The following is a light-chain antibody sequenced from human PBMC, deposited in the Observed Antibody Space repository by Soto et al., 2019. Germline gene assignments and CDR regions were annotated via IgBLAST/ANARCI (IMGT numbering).Light chain of an antibody. CDR1: QSVSSN. Sequence: TTPARDSLAVSMGERATLSCRASQSVSSNLAWYQQKPGQAPSLLIYGAFTRATGIPARFSGTGCGTEFTLTISRLEPDDSAVYYCQQLEDSVSFGQGTRLEI. CDR3: QQLEDSVS. CDR2: GAF. J-gene: IGKJ5*01. V-gene: IGKV3-15*01.